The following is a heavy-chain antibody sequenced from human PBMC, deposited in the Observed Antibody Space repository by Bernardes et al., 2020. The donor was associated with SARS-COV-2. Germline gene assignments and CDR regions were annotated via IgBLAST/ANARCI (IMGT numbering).Heavy chain of an antibody. Sequence: GGSLRLSCAASGFTFSSYAMSWVRQAPGKGREWVSAISCSGGSTYYADSVKGRFTISRDNSKNTLYLQMNSLRAEDTAVYYCAGSQATVTTLHYYGMDVWGQGTTVTVSS. CDR1: GFTFSSYA. D-gene: IGHD4-17*01. CDR3: AGSQATVTTLHYYGMDV. V-gene: IGHV3-23*01. CDR2: ISCSGGST. J-gene: IGHJ6*02.